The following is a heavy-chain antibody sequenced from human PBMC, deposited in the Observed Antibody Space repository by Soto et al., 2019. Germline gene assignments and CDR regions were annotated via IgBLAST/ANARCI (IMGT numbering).Heavy chain of an antibody. CDR2: ISGSRGSK. J-gene: IGHJ4*03. V-gene: IGHV3-23*01. CDR3: GRRKGRSGPNYLDG. Sequence: PGGSLRLPCAASGFTLSSYAMSWVRQAPGKGLGWVSAISGSRGSKYYAEHVEGAFASSRDNSKNTLYLQMNSPRAEDTAVYYCGRRKGRSGPNYLDGWRQGT. CDR1: GFTLSSYA.